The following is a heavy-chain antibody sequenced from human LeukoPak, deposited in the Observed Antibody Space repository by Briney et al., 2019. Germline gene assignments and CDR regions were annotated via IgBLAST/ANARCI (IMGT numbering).Heavy chain of an antibody. Sequence: SQTVSLTCTVSGGSISSGGYYWSWIRQHAGKGLEWIGYIYYSGSTYYNPSLKSRVTISVDTSKNQFSLKLSSVTAADTAVYYCARASPPYGEADYWGQGTLVTVSS. CDR1: GGSISSGGYY. D-gene: IGHD3-10*01. J-gene: IGHJ4*02. V-gene: IGHV4-31*03. CDR2: IYYSGST. CDR3: ARASPPYGEADY.